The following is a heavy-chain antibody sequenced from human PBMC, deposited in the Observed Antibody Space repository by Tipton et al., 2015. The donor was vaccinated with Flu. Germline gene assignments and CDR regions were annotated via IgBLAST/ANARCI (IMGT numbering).Heavy chain of an antibody. Sequence: GSLRLSCEASGFTFSRYAMSWVRQAPGKGLEWVSGISGGGAITYFADSVKGRFTISRDNSKNTLVLQMNSLRAEDTAVYYCAKVIPELVAGLDYWGQGTLVTVSS. CDR1: GFTFSRYA. CDR3: AKVIPELVAGLDY. V-gene: IGHV3-23*01. J-gene: IGHJ4*02. D-gene: IGHD6-19*01. CDR2: ISGGGAIT.